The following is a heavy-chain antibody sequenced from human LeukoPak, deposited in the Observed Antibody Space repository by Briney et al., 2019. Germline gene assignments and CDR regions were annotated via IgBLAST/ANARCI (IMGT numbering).Heavy chain of an antibody. CDR2: ISAYNGNT. D-gene: IGHD3/OR15-3a*01. V-gene: IGHV1-18*01. CDR3: VRDLGVDTSMIFFDF. Sequence: ASVKVSCKASGGTFSSYAISGVRQAPGQGLEWMGWISAYNGNTRSAQKFQGRVTMTTDTSTSTAYMELRSLRFDDTAVFYCVRDLGVDTSMIFFDFWGQGTLVTVSS. CDR1: GGTFSSYA. J-gene: IGHJ4*02.